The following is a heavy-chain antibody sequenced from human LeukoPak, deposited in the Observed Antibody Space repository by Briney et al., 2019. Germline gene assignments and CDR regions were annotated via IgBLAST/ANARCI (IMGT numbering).Heavy chain of an antibody. J-gene: IGHJ6*03. D-gene: IGHD3-22*01. Sequence: PGGSLRLSCAASGFTFSSYGMHWVRQAPGKGLEWVAVISYDGSNKYYADSVKGRFTISRDNSKNTLYLQMNSLRAEDTAVYYCAKDRITMIVGYYYYMDVWGKGTTVTVSS. CDR1: GFTFSSYG. CDR3: AKDRITMIVGYYYYMDV. V-gene: IGHV3-30*18. CDR2: ISYDGSNK.